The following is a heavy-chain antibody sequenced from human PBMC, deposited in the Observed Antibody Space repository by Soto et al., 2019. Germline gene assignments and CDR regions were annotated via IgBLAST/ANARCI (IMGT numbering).Heavy chain of an antibody. Sequence: SETLSLTCTVSGGSISSYYWSWIRQPPGKGLEWIGYIYYSGSTNYNPSLKSRVTISVDTSKNQFSLKLSSVTAADTAVYYCARVPYSSSSVGAGHPFYYYYMYIFGKGTAVTVS. V-gene: IGHV4-59*01. J-gene: IGHJ6*03. D-gene: IGHD6-6*01. CDR3: ARVPYSSSSVGAGHPFYYYYMYI. CDR1: GGSISSYY. CDR2: IYYSGST.